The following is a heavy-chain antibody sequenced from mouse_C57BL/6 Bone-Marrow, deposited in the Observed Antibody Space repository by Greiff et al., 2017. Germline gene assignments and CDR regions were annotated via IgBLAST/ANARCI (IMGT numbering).Heavy chain of an antibody. CDR2: ISNLAYSI. D-gene: IGHD1-1*01. CDR3: AIQGGDYYGSSEYFDV. Sequence: EVKLMESGGGLVQPGGSLKLSCAASGFTFSDYGMAWVRQAPRKGPEWVAFISNLAYSIYYADTVTGRITISRENAKNTPYLEMSSLRSEDTAMYYLAIQGGDYYGSSEYFDVWGTGTTVTVSS. J-gene: IGHJ1*03. V-gene: IGHV5-15*01. CDR1: GFTFSDYG.